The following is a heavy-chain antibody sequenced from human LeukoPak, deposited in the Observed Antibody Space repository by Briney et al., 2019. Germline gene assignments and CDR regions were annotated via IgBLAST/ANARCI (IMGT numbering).Heavy chain of an antibody. CDR3: ARKTTATPHAAYYYYYMDV. D-gene: IGHD4-17*01. CDR2: MNPNSGNT. CDR1: GYTFTSYD. J-gene: IGHJ6*03. Sequence: ASVKVSCKASGYTFTSYDINWVRQATGQGLEWMGWMNPNSGNTGYAQKFQGRVTMTRNTSISTAYMELSSLRSEDTAVYYCARKTTATPHAAYYYYYMDVWGKGTTVTISS. V-gene: IGHV1-8*01.